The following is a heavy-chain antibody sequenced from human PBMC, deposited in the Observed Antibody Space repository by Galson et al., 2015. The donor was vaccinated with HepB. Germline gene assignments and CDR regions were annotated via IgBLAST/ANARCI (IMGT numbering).Heavy chain of an antibody. D-gene: IGHD3-10*01. CDR3: AAGPALFGEGNDAFDI. CDR2: IYPGDSDT. V-gene: IGHV5-51*03. CDR1: GYSFTSYW. J-gene: IGHJ3*02. Sequence: QSGAEVKKPGESLKISCKGSGYSFTSYWIGWVRQMPGKGLEWMGIIYPGDSDTRYSPSFQGQVTISADKSISTAYLQWSSLKASDTAMYYCAAGPALFGEGNDAFDIWGQGTMVTVSS.